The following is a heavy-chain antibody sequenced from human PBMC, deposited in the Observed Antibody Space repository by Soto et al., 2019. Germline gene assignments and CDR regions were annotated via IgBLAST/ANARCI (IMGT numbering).Heavy chain of an antibody. CDR2: ASYSGSP. J-gene: IGHJ4*02. CDR3: ARQWGGDY. Sequence: QVQLQESGPGLVKPSETLSLTCTVSGGSIGSHYWSWIRQPPGEGLEWIGRASYSGSPNYNPSLKSRDTISIDTPKNQFSLKLTSVTAADTAVYYGARQWGGDYWGQGTLVTVSS. CDR1: GGSIGSHY. V-gene: IGHV4-59*08. D-gene: IGHD3-16*01.